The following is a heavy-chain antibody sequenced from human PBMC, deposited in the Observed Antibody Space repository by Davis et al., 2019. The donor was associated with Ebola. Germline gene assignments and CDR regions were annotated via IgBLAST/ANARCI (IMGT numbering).Heavy chain of an antibody. J-gene: IGHJ6*02. V-gene: IGHV4-59*12. D-gene: IGHD1-14*01. CDR3: ARTNRRQYYYYGMDV. Sequence: SETLSLTCTVSGGSISSYYWSWIRQPPGKGLEWIGYIYYSGSTNYNPSLKSRVTISVDKSKNQFSLKLSSVTAADTAVYYCARTNRRQYYYYGMDVWGQGTTVTVSS. CDR1: GGSISSYY. CDR2: IYYSGST.